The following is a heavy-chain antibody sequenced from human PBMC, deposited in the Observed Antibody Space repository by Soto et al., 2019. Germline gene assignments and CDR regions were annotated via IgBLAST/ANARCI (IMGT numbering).Heavy chain of an antibody. V-gene: IGHV3-23*01. D-gene: IGHD2-8*01. CDR2: ISTGGGTT. CDR3: ARDPYHVLMVNAPNLYGMDV. Sequence: GGSLRLSCEVSGFTFSSYAMNWVRQAPGKGLEWVSAISTGGGTTYYADSVKGRFTISRDNSKNTLYLQMNDLRADDTAVYYCARDPYHVLMVNAPNLYGMDVWGQGTTVTVSS. J-gene: IGHJ6*02. CDR1: GFTFSSYA.